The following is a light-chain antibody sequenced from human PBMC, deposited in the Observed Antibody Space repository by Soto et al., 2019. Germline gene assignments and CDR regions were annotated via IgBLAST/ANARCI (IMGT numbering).Light chain of an antibody. CDR3: QQCDSTPWT. V-gene: IGKV3-20*01. CDR1: QSVSNNY. J-gene: IGKJ1*01. Sequence: ILLPQSPGPLSLSPGERATLSCRASQSVSNNYLAWYQQKPGQAPRLLIYGASNRATGIPDRFSGSGSGTEFTLAISSLQPEDFAAYYCQQCDSTPWTFGLGTKV. CDR2: GAS.